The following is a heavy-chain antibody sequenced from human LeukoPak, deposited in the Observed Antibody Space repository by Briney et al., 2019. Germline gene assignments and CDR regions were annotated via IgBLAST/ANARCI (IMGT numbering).Heavy chain of an antibody. CDR1: GYNFTIYW. CDR3: ARLSGSGPPYYYYYYMDV. J-gene: IGHJ6*03. Sequence: GESLKISCKGSGYNFTIYWIGWVRQMPGKGLEWMGIIYPGDSDTRYSPSFQGQVTISADKSISTAYLQWSSLKASDTAMYYCARLSGSGPPYYYYYYMDVWGKGTTVTVSS. D-gene: IGHD3-10*01. V-gene: IGHV5-51*01. CDR2: IYPGDSDT.